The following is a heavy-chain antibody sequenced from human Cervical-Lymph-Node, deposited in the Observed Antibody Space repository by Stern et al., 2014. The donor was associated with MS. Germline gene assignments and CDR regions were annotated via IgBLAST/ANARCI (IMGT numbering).Heavy chain of an antibody. D-gene: IGHD4-23*01. CDR1: GFTFSSYS. CDR3: ARGRGGNYRYYFDY. V-gene: IGHV3-21*01. CDR2: ISSGGSYI. Sequence: EVQLVESGGGLVKPGGSLRLSCAASGFTFSSYSMNWVRQAPGKGLELVASISSGGSYIYYADSLKGRFTISRDNAKNSLYLQMNSLRAEDTAVYYCARGRGGNYRYYFDYWGQGTLVTVSS. J-gene: IGHJ4*02.